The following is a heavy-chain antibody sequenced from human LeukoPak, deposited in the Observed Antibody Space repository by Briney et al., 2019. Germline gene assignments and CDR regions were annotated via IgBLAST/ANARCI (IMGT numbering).Heavy chain of an antibody. CDR1: GYTFTSYY. Sequence: ASVKVSCKASGYTFTSYYMHWVRQAPGQGLEWMGIINPSGGSTSYAQKFQGRVTMTRDMSTSTVYMELSSLRSEDTAVYYCARDSSGWYRSGNYFDYWGQGTLVTVSS. J-gene: IGHJ4*02. V-gene: IGHV1-46*01. CDR3: ARDSSGWYRSGNYFDY. CDR2: INPSGGST. D-gene: IGHD6-19*01.